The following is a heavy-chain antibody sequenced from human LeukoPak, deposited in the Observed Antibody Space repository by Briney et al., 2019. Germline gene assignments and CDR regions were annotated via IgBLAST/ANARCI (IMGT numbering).Heavy chain of an antibody. CDR1: GFTFSSCG. V-gene: IGHV3-33*06. Sequence: GGALRLSCAASGFTFSSCGMHWVRQAPGKGLEWVAVIWYDGSNKYYADSVKGRFTISRDNSKYTLYLQMNSLRAEDTAGYYCAKGQSRVWKGGTDFDYWGQGTLVTVSS. CDR2: IWYDGSNK. CDR3: AKGQSRVWKGGTDFDY. J-gene: IGHJ4*02. D-gene: IGHD2-21*01.